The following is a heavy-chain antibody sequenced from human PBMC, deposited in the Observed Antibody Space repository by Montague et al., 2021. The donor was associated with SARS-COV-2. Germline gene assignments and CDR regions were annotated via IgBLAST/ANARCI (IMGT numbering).Heavy chain of an antibody. CDR3: ARIGYESVGDYYIYPD. Sequence: SETLSLTRTVSGASVRSGNSYWNWIRQPPGKGLEWIGYISYSGSTNYSPSLKSRVTISVDTSKNQLSLKVISATAADTAVYYCARIGYESVGDYYIYPDWGRGTLVTVSS. CDR2: ISYSGST. V-gene: IGHV4-61*01. CDR1: GASVRSGNSY. D-gene: IGHD3-22*01. J-gene: IGHJ1*01.